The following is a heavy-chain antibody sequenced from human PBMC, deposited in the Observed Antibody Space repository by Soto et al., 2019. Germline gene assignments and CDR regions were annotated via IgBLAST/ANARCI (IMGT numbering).Heavy chain of an antibody. J-gene: IGHJ4*02. CDR2: IIPIFGTT. D-gene: IGHD3-10*01. CDR1: GGTSSGYT. Sequence: QVQLVQSGAEVKEPGSSVKVSCRASGGTSSGYTISWVRLAPGQGLEWVGGIIPIFGTTAYAQKFQDRVTMTADESTSAVYMELSSLTSDDTAVYYCARGGEATYYTAGSPPNYWGQGTLVTVSS. CDR3: ARGGEATYYTAGSPPNY. V-gene: IGHV1-69*01.